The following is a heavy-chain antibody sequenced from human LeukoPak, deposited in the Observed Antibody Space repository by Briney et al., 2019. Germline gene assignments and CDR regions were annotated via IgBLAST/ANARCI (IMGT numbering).Heavy chain of an antibody. CDR3: ARHKGGGVGGYVAPGPPDYFDY. CDR1: GGSISSGDYY. CDR2: IYYSGST. Sequence: SETLSLTCTVSGGSISSGDYYWSWIRQPPGKGLEWIGYIYYSGSTYYNPSLKSRVTISVDTSKNQFSLKLNSVTAADTAIYYCARHKGGGVGGYVAPGPPDYFDYWGQGTLVTVSS. J-gene: IGHJ4*02. V-gene: IGHV4-30-4*01. D-gene: IGHD1-26*01.